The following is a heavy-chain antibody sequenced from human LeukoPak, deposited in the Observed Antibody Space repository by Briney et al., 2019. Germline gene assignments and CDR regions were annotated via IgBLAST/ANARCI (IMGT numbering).Heavy chain of an antibody. J-gene: IGHJ4*02. CDR3: AKAGGVEAAGIFDY. CDR1: GFTFNSYG. CDR2: IRYDGSNK. Sequence: GGSLRLSCAAPGFTFNSYGMHWVRQAPGKGLEWVAFIRYDGSNKYYADSVKGRFTISRDNSKNTLYLQMNSLRAEDTAVYFCAKAGGVEAAGIFDYWGQGTLVTFSS. V-gene: IGHV3-30*02. D-gene: IGHD6-13*01.